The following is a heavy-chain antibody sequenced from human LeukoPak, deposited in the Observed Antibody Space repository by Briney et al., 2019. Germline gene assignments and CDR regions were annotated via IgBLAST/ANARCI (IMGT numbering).Heavy chain of an antibody. D-gene: IGHD3-9*01. CDR1: GGTFSSYA. CDR2: IIPIFGTA. V-gene: IGHV1-69*06. Sequence: SVKVSCKASGGTFSSYAISWVRQAPGQGLEWMGGIIPIFGTANYAQKFQGRVTITADKSTSTAYMELSSLRSEDTAVYYCARVTGDISTGYYMEGYYFDYWGQGTLVTVSS. J-gene: IGHJ4*02. CDR3: ARVTGDISTGYYMEGYYFDY.